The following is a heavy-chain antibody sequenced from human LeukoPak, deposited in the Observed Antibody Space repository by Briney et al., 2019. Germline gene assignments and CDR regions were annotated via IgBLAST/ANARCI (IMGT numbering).Heavy chain of an antibody. Sequence: PGGSLRLSCAASGFTFSSYWMSWVRQARGKGLEWVANIKQDGSEKYYVDSVKGRFTISRDNAKNSLYLQMNSLRAEDTAVYYCARVGQYSSGWYPFRWGQGTLVTVSS. D-gene: IGHD6-19*01. J-gene: IGHJ4*02. CDR3: ARVGQYSSGWYPFR. CDR1: GFTFSSYW. V-gene: IGHV3-7*01. CDR2: IKQDGSEK.